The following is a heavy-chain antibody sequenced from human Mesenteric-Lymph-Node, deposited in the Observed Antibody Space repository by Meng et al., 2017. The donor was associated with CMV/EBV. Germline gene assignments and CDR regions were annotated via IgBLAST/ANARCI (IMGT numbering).Heavy chain of an antibody. J-gene: IGHJ4*02. CDR3: AKAYSSSWYRENYEY. D-gene: IGHD6-13*01. CDR1: GFTFSSYG. V-gene: IGHV3-30*02. CDR2: IRYDGSNK. Sequence: GGSLRLSCAASGFTFSSYGMHWVRQAPGKGLEWVAFIRYDGSNKYYADSVKGRFTISRDNSKNTLYLQMNSLRAEDTAIYYCAKAYSSSWYRENYEYWGQGTLVTVSS.